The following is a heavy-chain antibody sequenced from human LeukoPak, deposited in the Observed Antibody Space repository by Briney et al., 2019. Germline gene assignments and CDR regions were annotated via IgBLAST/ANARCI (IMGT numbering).Heavy chain of an antibody. Sequence: GGSLGFSCAASGFTFGDHIMNWVRQLPGKRLEWVAYVSGSGSTVYYADSVKGRFTVSRDNGKSSLYLQMNSLRVEDTALYYCVRQFASWGQGTLVTVSS. CDR1: GFTFGDHI. V-gene: IGHV3-48*01. CDR3: VRQFAS. CDR2: VSGSGSTV. J-gene: IGHJ4*02.